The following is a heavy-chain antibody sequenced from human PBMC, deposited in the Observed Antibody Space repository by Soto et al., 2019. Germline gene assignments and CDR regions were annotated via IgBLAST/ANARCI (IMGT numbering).Heavy chain of an antibody. V-gene: IGHV4-34*01. Sequence: PSETLSLTCAVYGGSFSGYYWSWIRQPPGKGLEWIGEINHSGSTNYNPSLKSRVTISVDTSKNQFSLKLSSVTAADTAVYYCARSRSGTVTKKRYYFDYWGQGTLVTVSS. J-gene: IGHJ4*02. CDR2: INHSGST. CDR3: ARSRSGTVTKKRYYFDY. D-gene: IGHD4-17*01. CDR1: GGSFSGYY.